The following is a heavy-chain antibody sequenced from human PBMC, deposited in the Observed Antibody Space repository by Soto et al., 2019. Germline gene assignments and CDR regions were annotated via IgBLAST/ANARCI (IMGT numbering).Heavy chain of an antibody. CDR1: GGCVSGYF. CDR3: ARDGAATGSVYLDY. J-gene: IGHJ4*02. Sequence: QVQLQESGPGLVKPSETLSLTCTVSGGCVSGYFWTWIRQPPGKGLEWIGYISYSGSTNYNSSLKSRVTMSLDTSKNQFSLRLTSVSAADTAVYYCARDGAATGSVYLDYWGQGTLVTDSS. V-gene: IGHV4-59*02. CDR2: ISYSGST. D-gene: IGHD6-13*01.